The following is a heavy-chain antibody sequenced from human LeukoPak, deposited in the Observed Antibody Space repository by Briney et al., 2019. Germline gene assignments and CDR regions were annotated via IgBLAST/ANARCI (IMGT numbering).Heavy chain of an antibody. CDR2: IYHSGST. D-gene: IGHD1-26*01. CDR1: GGSISSGGYY. Sequence: SETLSLTCTVSGGSISSGGYYWSWIRQPPGKGLEWIGYIYHSGSTYYNPSLKSRVTISVDRSKNQFSLKLSSVTAADTAVYYCARGSVGAYYGMDVWGQGTTVTVSS. CDR3: ARGSVGAYYGMDV. V-gene: IGHV4-30-2*01. J-gene: IGHJ6*02.